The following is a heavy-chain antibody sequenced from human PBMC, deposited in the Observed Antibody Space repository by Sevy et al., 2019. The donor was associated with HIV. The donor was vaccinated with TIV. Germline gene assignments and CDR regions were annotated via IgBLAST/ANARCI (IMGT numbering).Heavy chain of an antibody. CDR3: ARPLYSGNDGDVFDL. CDR1: GFSISSHY. V-gene: IGHV3-66*02. CDR2: IYIGGST. D-gene: IGHD1-1*01. Sequence: GGSLRLSCAASGFSISSHYMSWVRQAPGKGLEWVSVIYIGGSTYFANSVKGRVTLSRDNSKNTLNLEMNSLTTDDTAVYYGARPLYSGNDGDVFDLWGQGTVVTVSS. J-gene: IGHJ3*01.